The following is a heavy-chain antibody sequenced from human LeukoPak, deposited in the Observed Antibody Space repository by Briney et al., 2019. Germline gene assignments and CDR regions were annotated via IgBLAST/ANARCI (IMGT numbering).Heavy chain of an antibody. Sequence: GGSLRLSCAASGFTFNNAWMSWIRQVPGKGLEWVGRIKSRSAGGTIDYPALVKGRFIISRDDSKNMLYLQMNSLKIEDTAVYYCTTDLGDYGDYIREWGQGTLLTVSS. D-gene: IGHD4-17*01. CDR1: GFTFNNAW. CDR2: IKSRSAGGTI. V-gene: IGHV3-15*01. CDR3: TTDLGDYGDYIRE. J-gene: IGHJ4*02.